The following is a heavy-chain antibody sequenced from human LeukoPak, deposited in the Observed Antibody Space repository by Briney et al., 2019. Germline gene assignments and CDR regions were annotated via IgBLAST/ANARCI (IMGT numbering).Heavy chain of an antibody. V-gene: IGHV3-74*01. CDR1: GFTFSSYW. Sequence: GGSLRLSCAASGFTFSSYWMHWVRQAPGKGLVWVSRINSDGSSRTYADSVKGRFTVSRDNAMNTLYLQMNSLRAEDTAVYYCVRGYSAVVFDYWGQGTLVTVSS. D-gene: IGHD5-18*01. CDR3: VRGYSAVVFDY. CDR2: INSDGSSR. J-gene: IGHJ4*02.